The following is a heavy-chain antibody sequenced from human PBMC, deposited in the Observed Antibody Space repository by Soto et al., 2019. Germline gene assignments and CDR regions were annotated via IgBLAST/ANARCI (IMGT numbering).Heavy chain of an antibody. CDR1: GGTFSSYT. CDR2: IIPILGIA. D-gene: IGHD4-17*01. V-gene: IGHV1-69*04. CDR3: ARDSYGDSYYMDG. J-gene: IGHJ6*03. Sequence: GASVKVSCKASGGTFSSYTISWVRQAPGQGLEWMGRIIPILGIANYAQKFQGRVTITADKSTSTAYMELSSLRSEDTAVYYCARDSYGDSYYMDGWGKGTTVTVAS.